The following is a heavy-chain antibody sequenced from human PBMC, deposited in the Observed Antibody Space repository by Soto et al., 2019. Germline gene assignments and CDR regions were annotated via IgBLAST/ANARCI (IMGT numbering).Heavy chain of an antibody. J-gene: IGHJ5*02. D-gene: IGHD3-10*01. Sequence: VQLVQSGAEVKKPGSSVRVSCRTSGGTFRNDAFSWMRQAPGQGIAWMGGIIPLFGTSDYEKKFQDRVTITADESASPVYLALRSLTSEDTAMYFCARDVIGEMSTVGYGDLWGPGTLVTVSS. CDR3: ARDVIGEMSTVGYGDL. CDR2: IIPLFGTS. CDR1: GGTFRNDA. V-gene: IGHV1-69*01.